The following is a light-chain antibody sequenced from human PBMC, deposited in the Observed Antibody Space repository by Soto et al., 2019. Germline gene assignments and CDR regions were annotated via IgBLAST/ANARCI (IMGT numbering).Light chain of an antibody. J-gene: IGKJ1*01. CDR2: KAS. CDR3: QQYHTYWWT. Sequence: DIQMTQSPSTLSASVGDRVTITCRASQNVINWLAWYQQKPGKAPKLLIYKASTVESGVPSRFSGSGSETEFTLTINNLQPDAFATYYCQQYHTYWWTFGQGTRVEIK. V-gene: IGKV1-5*03. CDR1: QNVINW.